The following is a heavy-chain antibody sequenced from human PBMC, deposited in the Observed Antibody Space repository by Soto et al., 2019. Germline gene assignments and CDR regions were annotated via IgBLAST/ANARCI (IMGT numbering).Heavy chain of an antibody. Sequence: QLQLQESGPGLVKPSETLSLTCTVSGGSISSSSYYWGWIRQPPGKGLEGIGSIYYSGSTYYNPSLQSRVTISVHTSKNQFSLRLSSVTAADTVVYYCARQVVVVAAYFDYWGQGTLVTVSS. CDR3: ARQVVVVAAYFDY. CDR2: IYYSGST. D-gene: IGHD2-15*01. J-gene: IGHJ4*02. V-gene: IGHV4-39*01. CDR1: GGSISSSSYY.